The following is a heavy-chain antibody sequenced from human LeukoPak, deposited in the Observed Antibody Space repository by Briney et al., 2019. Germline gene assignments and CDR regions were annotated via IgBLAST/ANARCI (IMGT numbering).Heavy chain of an antibody. CDR3: AKGGYSS. CDR2: ISYDGKSE. Sequence: GGSLRLSCAASGIIFSGYAMHWVRQAPGKGLEWVAIISYDGKSEYYADFVKGRFTISRDNSKNTLYLQMNSLRAEDTAVYHCAKGGYSSWGQGTRVTVSS. J-gene: IGHJ4*02. V-gene: IGHV3-30*04. CDR1: GIIFSGYA. D-gene: IGHD3-16*02.